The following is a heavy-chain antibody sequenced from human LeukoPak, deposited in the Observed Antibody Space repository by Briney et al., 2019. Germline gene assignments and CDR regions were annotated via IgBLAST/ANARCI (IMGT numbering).Heavy chain of an antibody. V-gene: IGHV1-18*01. Sequence: GASVKVSCKASGYTFTSYGISWVRQAPGQGLEWMGWISAYNGNTNYARKLQGRVTMTTDTSTSTAYMELRSLRSDDTAVYYCARVASTSPYYYGMDVWGQGTTVTVSS. CDR2: ISAYNGNT. CDR1: GYTFTSYG. CDR3: ARVASTSPYYYGMDV. J-gene: IGHJ6*02.